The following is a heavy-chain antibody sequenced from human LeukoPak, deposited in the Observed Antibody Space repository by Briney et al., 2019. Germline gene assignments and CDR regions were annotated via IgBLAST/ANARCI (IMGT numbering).Heavy chain of an antibody. V-gene: IGHV3-7*01. Sequence: GGSLRLSCAASGFTFSSFWMSWVRQAPGKGLEWVANMNQHGGEKNYVDSMKGRFTISRDNAKNSLYLQMNSLRDEDTAVYYCARGRPSDWGVDYWGQGTPVTVSS. D-gene: IGHD7-27*01. CDR3: ARGRPSDWGVDY. J-gene: IGHJ4*02. CDR2: MNQHGGEK. CDR1: GFTFSSFW.